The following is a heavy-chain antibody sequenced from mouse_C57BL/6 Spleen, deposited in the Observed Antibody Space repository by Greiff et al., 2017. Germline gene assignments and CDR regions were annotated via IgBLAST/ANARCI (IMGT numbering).Heavy chain of an antibody. D-gene: IGHD6-1*01. V-gene: IGHV1-82*01. J-gene: IGHJ4*01. Sequence: VQLQQSEPGLVKPGASVKISCKASGYAFSSSWMNWVKQRPGKGLEWIGRIYPGDGDTNYNGKFKGKATLTADKSSSTAYMQLSSLTSEDAAVYFCARSLFYAMDYWGQGTSVTVSS. CDR3: ARSLFYAMDY. CDR1: GYAFSSSW. CDR2: IYPGDGDT.